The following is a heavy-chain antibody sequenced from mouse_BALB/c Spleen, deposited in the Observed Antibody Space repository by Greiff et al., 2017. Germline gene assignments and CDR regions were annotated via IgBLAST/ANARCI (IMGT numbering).Heavy chain of an antibody. CDR2: INPYNDGT. J-gene: IGHJ1*01. V-gene: IGHV1-14*01. D-gene: IGHD1-1*01. Sequence: VQLKQSGPELVKPGASVKMSCKASGYTFTSYVMHWVKQKPGQGLEWIGYINPYNDGTKYNEKFKGKATLTSDKSSSTAYMELSSLTSEDSAVYYCARGNYYGSSYPLDVWGAGTTVTVSS. CDR1: GYTFTSYV. CDR3: ARGNYYGSSYPLDV.